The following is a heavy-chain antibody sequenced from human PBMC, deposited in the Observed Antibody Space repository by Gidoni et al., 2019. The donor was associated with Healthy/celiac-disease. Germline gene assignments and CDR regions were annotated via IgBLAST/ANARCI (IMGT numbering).Heavy chain of an antibody. Sequence: EVQLVESGGGLVQPGGSLSLSCAASGFTFSSYSMNWVRQAPGKGLEWVSYISSSSSTIYYADSVKGRFTISRDNAKNSLYLQMNSLRAEDTAVYYCARGITGTRAGYWGQGTLVTVSS. CDR1: GFTFSSYS. V-gene: IGHV3-48*01. D-gene: IGHD1-7*01. J-gene: IGHJ4*02. CDR2: ISSSSSTI. CDR3: ARGITGTRAGY.